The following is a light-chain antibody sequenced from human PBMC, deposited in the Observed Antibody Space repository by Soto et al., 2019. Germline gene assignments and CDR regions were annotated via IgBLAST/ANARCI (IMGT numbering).Light chain of an antibody. CDR3: GTWDTSLSVYV. CDR1: SSNIEKNY. V-gene: IGLV1-51*01. J-gene: IGLJ1*01. Sequence: QSVLTQPPSVSAAPGQKVTISCSGSSSNIEKNYVAWYQRLPGTAPKLLISDNDRRPAGVPDRFSGSKSGTSATLGITGLQTGDEADYYCGTWDTSLSVYVFGPGTKVTVL. CDR2: DND.